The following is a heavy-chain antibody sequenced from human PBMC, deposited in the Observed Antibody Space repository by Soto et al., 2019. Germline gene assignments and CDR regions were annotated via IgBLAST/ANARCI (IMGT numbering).Heavy chain of an antibody. D-gene: IGHD3-3*01. CDR2: ISYDGSNK. V-gene: IGHV3-30*03. CDR3: ARAYYDFWSGYWSENYYYGMDV. J-gene: IGHJ6*02. Sequence: GGSLRLSCAASGFTFSSYGMHWVRQAPGKGLEWVAVISYDGSNKYYADSVKGRFTISRDNSKNTLYLQMNSLRAEDTAVYYCARAYYDFWSGYWSENYYYGMDVWGQGTTVTVSS. CDR1: GFTFSSYG.